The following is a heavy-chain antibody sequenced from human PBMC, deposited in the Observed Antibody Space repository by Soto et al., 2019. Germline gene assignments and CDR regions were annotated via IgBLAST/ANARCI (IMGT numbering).Heavy chain of an antibody. D-gene: IGHD6-6*01. V-gene: IGHV3-30-3*01. J-gene: IGHJ4*02. CDR1: VFPFSSYA. CDR3: ARDIRSSARPFDY. CDR2: ISYDGSNK. Sequence: GGSLRLSCAASVFPFSSYAMHWVRQAPGKGLEWVAVISYDGSNKYYADSVKGRFTISRDNSKNTLYLQMNSLRAEDTAVYYCARDIRSSARPFDYWGQGTLVTVSS.